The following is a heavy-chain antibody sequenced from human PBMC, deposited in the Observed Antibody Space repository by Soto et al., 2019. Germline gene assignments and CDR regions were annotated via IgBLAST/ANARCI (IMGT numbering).Heavy chain of an antibody. CDR3: ARDLSYLEWNYPGMEV. CDR1: GFTFSNYG. D-gene: IGHD3-3*01. V-gene: IGHV3-33*01. J-gene: IGHJ6*02. Sequence: PGGSPHLSCAASGFTFSNYGMHGFRQAPGKGLEWVAVIWYDGNNKYYADSVKGRFTISRDNSKTTLYLEMNKLRAADTALYYCARDLSYLEWNYPGMEVRGQGTMGTVS. CDR2: IWYDGNNK.